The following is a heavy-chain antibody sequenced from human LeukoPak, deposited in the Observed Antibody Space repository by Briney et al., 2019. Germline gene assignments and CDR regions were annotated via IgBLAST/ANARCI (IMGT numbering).Heavy chain of an antibody. V-gene: IGHV7-4-1*02. Sequence: ASVKVSCKASGYTFTNYAMNWVRQAPGQGLEWMGWINTNTGNPTYAQAFTGRFVFSLDTSASTAYLQINSLKAEDTAVYYCARGLPRKYYFSFDIWGQGTMVTVSS. CDR2: INTNTGNP. D-gene: IGHD3-10*01. CDR1: GYTFTNYA. CDR3: ARGLPRKYYFSFDI. J-gene: IGHJ3*02.